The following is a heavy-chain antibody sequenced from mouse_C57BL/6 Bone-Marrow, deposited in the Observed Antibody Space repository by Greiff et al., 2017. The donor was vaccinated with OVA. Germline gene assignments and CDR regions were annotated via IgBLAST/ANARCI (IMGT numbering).Heavy chain of an antibody. J-gene: IGHJ4*01. CDR1: GYTFTSYW. CDR3: ASEDDYDGGYAMDY. V-gene: IGHV1-59*01. Sequence: QVQLQQPGAELVRPGTSVNLSCKASGYTFTSYWMHWVKQRPGQGLEWIGVIDPSDSYTNYNPKFKGKATLTVDKSSSTAYMQLRSLTSADSAVYYCASEDDYDGGYAMDYWGQGTSVTVSS. CDR2: IDPSDSYT. D-gene: IGHD2-4*01.